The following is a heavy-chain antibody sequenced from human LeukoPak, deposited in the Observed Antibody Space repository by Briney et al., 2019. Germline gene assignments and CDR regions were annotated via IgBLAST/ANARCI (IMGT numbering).Heavy chain of an antibody. CDR2: IIPNSGAT. CDR3: ARGISGGFDI. D-gene: IGHD2-21*01. CDR1: GYTFTSYY. V-gene: IGHV1-2*06. Sequence: GASVKVSCKASGYTFTSYYMHWVRQAPGQGLEWMGRIIPNSGATNYAQNFQGRVTMTRDTSISTAYMELSRLSPDDTAVYYCARGISGGFDIWGQGTKVTVSS. J-gene: IGHJ3*02.